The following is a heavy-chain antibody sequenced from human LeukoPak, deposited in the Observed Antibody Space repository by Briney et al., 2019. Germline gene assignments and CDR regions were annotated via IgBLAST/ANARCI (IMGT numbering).Heavy chain of an antibody. D-gene: IGHD6-19*01. CDR2: IWYDGSNK. V-gene: IGHV3-33*06. J-gene: IGHJ4*02. CDR1: GFTFSSYG. Sequence: GGSLRLSCAASGFTFSSYGMHWVRQAPGKGLEWVAVIWYDGSNKYYADSVKGRFTISRDNSKNTLYLQMNSLGAEDTAVYYCAKDHPRIAVAGYFDYWGQGTLVTVSS. CDR3: AKDHPRIAVAGYFDY.